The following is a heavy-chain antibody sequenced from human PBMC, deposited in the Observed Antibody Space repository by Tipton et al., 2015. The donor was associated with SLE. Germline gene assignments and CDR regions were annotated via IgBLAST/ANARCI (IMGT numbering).Heavy chain of an antibody. J-gene: IGHJ4*02. Sequence: TLSLTCTVSGGSISSHYWGWIRQPPGKGLEWIEYIYYSGSTNYNPSLKSRVTISVDTSRNQFSLKLSSVTAADTAVYYCARAVVVAAAFDYWGQGTLVTVAS. CDR1: GGSISSHY. CDR3: ARAVVVAAAFDY. CDR2: IYYSGST. D-gene: IGHD2-15*01. V-gene: IGHV4-59*11.